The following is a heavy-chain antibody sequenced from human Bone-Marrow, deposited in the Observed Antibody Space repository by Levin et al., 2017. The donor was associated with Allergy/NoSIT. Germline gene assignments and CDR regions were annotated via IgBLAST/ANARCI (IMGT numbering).Heavy chain of an antibody. J-gene: IGHJ4*02. CDR3: ARAADNYGYVFVD. CDR2: IDPDGRST. Sequence: GGSLRLSCAVSGLPFSPCSMDWVRQVPGKGLAWVARIDPDGRSTTYADSVKGRFTISRDNARNSLSLQMDNLRAEDTAVYYCARAADNYGYVFVDWGQGTLVTVSS. CDR1: GLPFSPCS. D-gene: IGHD5-18*01. V-gene: IGHV3-74*01.